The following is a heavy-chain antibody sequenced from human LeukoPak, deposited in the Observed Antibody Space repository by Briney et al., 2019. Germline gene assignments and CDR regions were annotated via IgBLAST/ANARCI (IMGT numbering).Heavy chain of an antibody. D-gene: IGHD6-13*01. CDR2: IRSDGSNK. J-gene: IGHJ4*02. Sequence: GGSLRLSCAASRFTFSSYTMHWVRQAPGKGLEWMAFIRSDGSNKYYADSVKGRFTISRDNSKNTLYLQMNSLRAEDTAVYYCAREEGSSSSWSTRQRTNDYWGQGTLVTVSS. CDR1: RFTFSSYT. CDR3: AREEGSSSSWSTRQRTNDY. V-gene: IGHV3-30*14.